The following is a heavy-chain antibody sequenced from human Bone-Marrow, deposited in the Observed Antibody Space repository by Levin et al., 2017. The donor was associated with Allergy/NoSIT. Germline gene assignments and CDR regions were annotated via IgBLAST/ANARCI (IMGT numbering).Heavy chain of an antibody. Sequence: GGSLRLSCAASGFTFSSYAMSWVRRAPGKGLEWVSGISGSGGSIYYADSVRGRFTISRDNSKNTLYLQMNSLRAEDTAVYYCAKDTPALSAGPYFDYWGQGTLVTVSS. J-gene: IGHJ4*02. V-gene: IGHV3-23*01. CDR1: GFTFSSYA. CDR2: ISGSGGSI. CDR3: AKDTPALSAGPYFDY. D-gene: IGHD2-2*01.